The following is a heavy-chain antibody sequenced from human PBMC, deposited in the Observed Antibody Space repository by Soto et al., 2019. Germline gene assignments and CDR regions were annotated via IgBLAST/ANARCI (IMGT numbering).Heavy chain of an antibody. CDR3: AIVRMYSSSSLWFDP. D-gene: IGHD6-6*01. J-gene: IGHJ5*02. V-gene: IGHV1-24*01. Sequence: ASVKVSCKVSGYTLTELSMHWVRQAPGKGLEWMGGFDPEDGETIYAQKFQGRVTMTEDTSTDTAYMELSSLRSEDTAVYYCAIVRMYSSSSLWFDPCGQGTLVTVSS. CDR1: GYTLTELS. CDR2: FDPEDGET.